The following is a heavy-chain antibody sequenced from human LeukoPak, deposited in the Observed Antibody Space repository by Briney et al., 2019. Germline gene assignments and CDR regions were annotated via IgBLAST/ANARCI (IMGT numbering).Heavy chain of an antibody. CDR2: ISWNSGSI. D-gene: IGHD4-11*01. CDR3: ARDNPAVTTFDY. Sequence: GGSLRLSCAASGFTFDDYAMHWVRQAPGKGLEWVSGISWNSGSIGYADSVKGRFTISRDNAKNSLYLQMNSLRAEDTAVYYCARDNPAVTTFDYWGQGTLVTVSS. J-gene: IGHJ4*02. CDR1: GFTFDDYA. V-gene: IGHV3-9*01.